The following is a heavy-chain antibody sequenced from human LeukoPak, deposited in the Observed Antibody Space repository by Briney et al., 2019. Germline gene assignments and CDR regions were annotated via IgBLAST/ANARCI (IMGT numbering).Heavy chain of an antibody. CDR1: GFTFSSYW. D-gene: IGHD5-12*01. V-gene: IGHV3-7*01. Sequence: GGSLRLSCAASGFTFSSYWMSWVRQAPGKGLEWVANIKQDGSEKYYVDSVKGRFTISRDNAKKSLYLQMNSLRVEDTAVYYCATDGSPFESGGQGTLVTVSS. CDR3: ATDGSPFES. CDR2: IKQDGSEK. J-gene: IGHJ4*02.